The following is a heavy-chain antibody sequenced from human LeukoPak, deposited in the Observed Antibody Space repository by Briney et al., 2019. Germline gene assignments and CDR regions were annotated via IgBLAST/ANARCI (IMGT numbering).Heavy chain of an antibody. V-gene: IGHV1-18*01. CDR3: ARASGIAVAGISDADY. J-gene: IGHJ4*02. CDR2: ISAYNGNT. D-gene: IGHD6-19*01. Sequence: GASVKVSCKASGYTFTSYGISWVRQAPGQGLEWMGWISAYNGNTNYAQKLQGRVTMTTDTSTSTAYMELRSLKSDDTAVYYCARASGIAVAGISDADYWGQGTLVTVSS. CDR1: GYTFTSYG.